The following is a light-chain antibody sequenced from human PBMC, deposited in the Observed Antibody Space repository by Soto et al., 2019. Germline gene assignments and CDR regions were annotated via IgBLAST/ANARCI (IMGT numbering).Light chain of an antibody. Sequence: QSALTQPPSVSGSPGQSVTISCTRTSSDVGGYNYVSWYQQHPGKAPKLILYDVTKRPSGVPDRFSGSKSGNTASLTISGLQAEDEADYHCCSYAGSYFFVFGTGTKVTVL. CDR3: CSYAGSYFFV. CDR1: SSDVGGYNY. J-gene: IGLJ1*01. V-gene: IGLV2-11*01. CDR2: DVT.